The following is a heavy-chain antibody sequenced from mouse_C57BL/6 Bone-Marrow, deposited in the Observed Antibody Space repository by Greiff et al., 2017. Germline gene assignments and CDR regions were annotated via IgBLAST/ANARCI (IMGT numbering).Heavy chain of an antibody. CDR3: ARRGYYVSSLFDY. J-gene: IGHJ2*01. Sequence: QVQLKQSGAELVRPGTSVKMSCKASGYTFTNYWIGWAKQRPGHGLEWIGDIYPGGGYTNYNEKLKGKATLTADKSSSTAYMQFSSLTSEDSAIYYCARRGYYVSSLFDYWGQGTTLTVSS. V-gene: IGHV1-63*01. CDR1: GYTFTNYW. CDR2: IYPGGGYT. D-gene: IGHD1-1*01.